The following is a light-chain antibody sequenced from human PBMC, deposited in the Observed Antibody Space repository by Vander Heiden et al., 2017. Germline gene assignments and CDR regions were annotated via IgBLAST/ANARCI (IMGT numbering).Light chain of an antibody. V-gene: IGLV2-14*01. CDR3: SSYARSSTPVL. CDR1: SSDVGAYEF. Sequence: QSALTQPASVSGSPSQSITISCTGTSSDVGAYEFVSWYQKYSGKAPKLIIYAVSNRPSGVSNRFSGSKSGSTASLTISGLQTEDEADYYCSSYARSSTPVLFGGGTRLTVL. J-gene: IGLJ3*02. CDR2: AVS.